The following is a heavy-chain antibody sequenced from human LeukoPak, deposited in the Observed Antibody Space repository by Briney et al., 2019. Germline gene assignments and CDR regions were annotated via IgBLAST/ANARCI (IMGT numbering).Heavy chain of an antibody. V-gene: IGHV4-30-4*08. J-gene: IGHJ4*02. CDR2: IHHSGNT. CDR1: GGSISRDYYY. D-gene: IGHD1-26*01. CDR3: VSFPYSGYFDH. Sequence: QVQLQESGPGLVKPSQTLSLTCAVSGGSISRDYYYLSWIRQPPGKGPEWIGYIHHSGNTYYNPSLKSRLIISVDTSKNQFSLKLTSVTAADTAVYHCVSFPYSGYFDHWGQGILVTVSS.